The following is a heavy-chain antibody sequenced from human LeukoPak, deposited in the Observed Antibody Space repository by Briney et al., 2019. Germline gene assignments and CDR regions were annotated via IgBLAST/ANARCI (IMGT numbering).Heavy chain of an antibody. CDR1: GFTFDDYG. D-gene: IGHD5-24*01. Sequence: GGSLRHSCAASGFTFDDYGMHWVRQAPGKGLEWVSLISEDGSSTYYADSVKGRFTISRDNSKNSLYLQMSSLRTEDTALYYCTKDGHRCHFDYWGQGTLVTVSS. CDR2: ISEDGSST. CDR3: TKDGHRCHFDY. J-gene: IGHJ4*02. V-gene: IGHV3-43*02.